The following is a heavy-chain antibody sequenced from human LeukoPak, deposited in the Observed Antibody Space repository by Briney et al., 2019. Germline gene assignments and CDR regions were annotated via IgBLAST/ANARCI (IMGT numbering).Heavy chain of an antibody. V-gene: IGHV3-48*03. Sequence: GGSLRLSCAASGFTFSSYEMNWVRQAPGEGLEWVSYISSSGSTIYYADSVKGRFTISRDNAKNSLYLQMNSLRAEDTAVYYCARAPIYSSSWYGMDVWGQGTTVTVSS. CDR2: ISSSGSTI. D-gene: IGHD6-13*01. CDR1: GFTFSSYE. J-gene: IGHJ6*02. CDR3: ARAPIYSSSWYGMDV.